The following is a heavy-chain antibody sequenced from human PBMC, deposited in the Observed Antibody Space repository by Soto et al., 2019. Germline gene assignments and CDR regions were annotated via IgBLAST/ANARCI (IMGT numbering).Heavy chain of an antibody. CDR1: GGSISSYY. V-gene: IGHV4-59*01. J-gene: IGHJ4*02. CDR3: ARAGPAGDYGEKYDY. CDR2: IYYSGST. Sequence: PSETQSLTCTVSGGSISSYYWSWIRQPPGKGLEWIGYIYYSGSTNYNPSLKSRVTISVDTSKNQFSLKLSSVTAADTAMYYCARAGPAGDYGEKYDYWGQGTLVTVSS. D-gene: IGHD4-17*01.